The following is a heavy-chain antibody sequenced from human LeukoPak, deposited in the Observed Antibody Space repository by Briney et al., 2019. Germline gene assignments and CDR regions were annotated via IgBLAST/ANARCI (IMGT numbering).Heavy chain of an antibody. D-gene: IGHD3-10*01. CDR3: ARGRSPFDY. CDR2: IYYSGST. CDR1: GGSISHYY. Sequence: SETLSLTCTVSGGSISHYYWSWIRQPPGKGLEWIGYIYYSGSTNYNPSLKSRVTISVDTSKNQFSLKLSSVTAADTAVYYCARGRSPFDYWGQGTLVTVSS. J-gene: IGHJ4*02. V-gene: IGHV4-59*01.